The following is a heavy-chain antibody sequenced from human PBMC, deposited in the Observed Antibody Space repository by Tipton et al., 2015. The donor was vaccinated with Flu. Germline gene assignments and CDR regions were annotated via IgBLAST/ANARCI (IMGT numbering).Heavy chain of an antibody. CDR2: IYYSGST. D-gene: IGHD2-15*01. CDR3: ARDGSYCSGGSCYSTNWFDP. Sequence: TLSLTCTVSGGSISSYYWSWIRQPPGKGLEWIGYIYYSGSTNYNPSLKSRVTISVDTSKNQSSLKLSSVTAADTAVYYCARDGSYCSGGSCYSTNWFDPWGQGTLVTVSS. V-gene: IGHV4-59*01. J-gene: IGHJ5*02. CDR1: GGSISSYY.